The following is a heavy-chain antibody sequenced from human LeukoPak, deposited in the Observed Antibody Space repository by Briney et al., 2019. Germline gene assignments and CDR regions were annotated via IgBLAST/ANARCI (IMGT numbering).Heavy chain of an antibody. CDR1: GFTFSDYY. V-gene: IGHV3-11*01. J-gene: IGHJ5*02. CDR2: ISASSGTR. D-gene: IGHD2-15*01. CDR3: ARGLAANDWFDP. Sequence: GGSLRLSCAASGFTFSDYYMNRIRQAPGKGLEWLSYISASSGTRYYADSVKGRFTISRDNAKNSLYLQMNSLRAEDTAVYYCARGLAANDWFDPWGQGTLVTVPS.